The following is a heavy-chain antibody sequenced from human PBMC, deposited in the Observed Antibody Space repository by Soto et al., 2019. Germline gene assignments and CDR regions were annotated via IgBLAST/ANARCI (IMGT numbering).Heavy chain of an antibody. J-gene: IGHJ6*02. CDR3: AADNCSGGSCYLYYYYGMDV. V-gene: IGHV1-58*01. D-gene: IGHD2-15*01. CDR1: GFTFTSSA. CDR2: IVVGSGNT. Sequence: SVKVSCKASGFTFTSSAVQWVRQARGQRLEWIGWIVVGSGNTNYAQKFQERVTITRDMSTSTAYMELSSLRSEDTAVYYCAADNCSGGSCYLYYYYGMDVWGQGTTVTV.